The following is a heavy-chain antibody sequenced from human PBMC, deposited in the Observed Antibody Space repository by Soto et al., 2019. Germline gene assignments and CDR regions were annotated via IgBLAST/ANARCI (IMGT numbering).Heavy chain of an antibody. Sequence: SETLSLTCTVSGGSISSSSYYWGWIRQPPGKGKEWIGSIYYSGSTYYNTSLKSRVTISVDTSKNQFSLKLSSVTAADTAVYFCVIRSITIFGVAPKTFYFDYWGQGTLVTVSS. V-gene: IGHV4-39*01. CDR1: GGSISSSSYY. J-gene: IGHJ4*02. D-gene: IGHD3-3*01. CDR3: VIRSITIFGVAPKTFYFDY. CDR2: IYYSGST.